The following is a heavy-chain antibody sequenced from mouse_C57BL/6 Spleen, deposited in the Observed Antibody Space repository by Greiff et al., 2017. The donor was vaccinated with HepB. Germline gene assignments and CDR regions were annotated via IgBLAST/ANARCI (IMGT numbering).Heavy chain of an antibody. V-gene: IGHV1-55*01. CDR2: IYPGSGST. CDR3: ARAQIYDGYYPIFDY. CDR1: GYTFTSYW. Sequence: VQLQQSGAELVKPGASVKMSCKASGYTFTSYWITWVKQRPGQGLEWIGDIYPGSGSTNYNEKFKSKATLTVDTSSSTAYMQLSSLTSEDSAVFYCARAQIYDGYYPIFDYWGQGTTLTVSS. D-gene: IGHD2-3*01. J-gene: IGHJ2*01.